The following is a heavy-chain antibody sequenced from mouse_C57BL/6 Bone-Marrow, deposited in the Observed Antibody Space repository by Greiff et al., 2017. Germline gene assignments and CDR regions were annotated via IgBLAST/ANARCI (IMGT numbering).Heavy chain of an antibody. V-gene: IGHV10-1*01. CDR1: GFSFNTYA. CDR2: IRSKSNNYAT. D-gene: IGHD2-1*01. CDR3: GRGGLLSAK. J-gene: IGHJ3*02. Sequence: EVQLVESGGGLVQPKGSLKLSCAASGFSFNTYAMNWVRQAPGKGLEWVARIRSKSNNYATYYADSVKDRFTISRDDSESMLYLQMNNLKTEDTALYYCGRGGLLSAKWAKGILVTVFA.